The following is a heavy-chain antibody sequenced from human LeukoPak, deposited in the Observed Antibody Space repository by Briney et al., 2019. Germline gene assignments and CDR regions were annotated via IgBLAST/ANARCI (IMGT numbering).Heavy chain of an antibody. J-gene: IGHJ4*02. Sequence: GGSLRLSCAASGFTFSGSAMHWVRQASGKGLEWVGRIRSKTNNYATAYAASVKGRFTISRDDSKNTAYLQMNSLKTEDTAVYYCTKLEMASRLGYWGQGTLVTVSS. V-gene: IGHV3-73*01. D-gene: IGHD5-24*01. CDR1: GFTFSGSA. CDR2: IRSKTNNYAT. CDR3: TKLEMASRLGY.